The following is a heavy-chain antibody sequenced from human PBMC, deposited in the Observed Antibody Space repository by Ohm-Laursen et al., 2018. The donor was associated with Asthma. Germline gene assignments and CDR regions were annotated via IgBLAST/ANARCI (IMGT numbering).Heavy chain of an antibody. D-gene: IGHD4-17*01. V-gene: IGHV3-74*01. J-gene: IGHJ4*02. CDR2: VYGDGSNT. Sequence: SLGLSCAASGFTFSTYWMHWVRQAPGKGLVWVSRVYGDGSNTIYADSVKGRFTISRDNAKNTLYLQMNSLRAEDTAVYYCTRGGHYGSCFDYWGQGTLVTVSS. CDR1: GFTFSTYW. CDR3: TRGGHYGSCFDY.